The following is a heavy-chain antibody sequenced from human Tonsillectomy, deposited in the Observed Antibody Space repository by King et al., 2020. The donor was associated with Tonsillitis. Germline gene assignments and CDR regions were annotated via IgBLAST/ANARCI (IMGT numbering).Heavy chain of an antibody. CDR3: ARDWGWQCPFDY. J-gene: IGHJ4*02. D-gene: IGHD3-16*01. V-gene: IGHV3-33*01. CDR2: IWYDGSNK. Sequence: VQLVESGGGVVQPGRSLRLSCAASGFTFSSYGMHWVRQAPGKGLEWVAVIWYDGSNKYYADSVKGRFTISRDNSKNTLYLQMNSLRAEDPAVYYCARDWGWQCPFDYWGQGTLXTVSS. CDR1: GFTFSSYG.